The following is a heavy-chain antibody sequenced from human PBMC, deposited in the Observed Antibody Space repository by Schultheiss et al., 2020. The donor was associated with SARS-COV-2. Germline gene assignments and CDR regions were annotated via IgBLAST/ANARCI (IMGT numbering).Heavy chain of an antibody. Sequence: GGSLRLSCAASGFTFSSYAMSWVRQAPGKGLEWVGRIKSKTDGGTSDYAAPVKGRITISRDDSKSTVYLQMDSLKTDDTAVYYCTSYCSSTSCYLSYWGQGTLVTVSS. V-gene: IGHV3-15*01. CDR2: IKSKTDGGTS. D-gene: IGHD2-2*01. CDR3: TSYCSSTSCYLSY. CDR1: GFTFSSYA. J-gene: IGHJ4*02.